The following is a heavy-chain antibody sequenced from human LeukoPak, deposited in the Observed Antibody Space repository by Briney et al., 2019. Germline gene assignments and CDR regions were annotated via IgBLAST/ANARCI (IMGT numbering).Heavy chain of an antibody. Sequence: GSLRLSCAASGFSFSDHWMTWVRQAPGKGLEWVANIKQDGSETYYVDSVRGRFTISRDNAKNSLYLQMNSLRAEDTAIYYCARDPYDRGGYGAFDLWGLGTTITVSS. D-gene: IGHD3-22*01. J-gene: IGHJ3*01. CDR3: ARDPYDRGGYGAFDL. V-gene: IGHV3-7*01. CDR1: GFSFSDHW. CDR2: IKQDGSET.